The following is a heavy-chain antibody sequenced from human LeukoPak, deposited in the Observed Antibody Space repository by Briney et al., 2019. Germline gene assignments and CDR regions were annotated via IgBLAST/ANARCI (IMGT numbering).Heavy chain of an antibody. J-gene: IGHJ2*01. Sequence: GESLRLSCAVSGFTVSSDSMNWVRQAPGKGLEWVANIKQDGSEKYYVDSVKGRFTISRDNAKNSLFLQMNSLRAEDTAVYYCARIYSSGHYYFDLWGRGTLVTVSS. V-gene: IGHV3-7*01. D-gene: IGHD6-19*01. CDR3: ARIYSSGHYYFDL. CDR2: IKQDGSEK. CDR1: GFTVSSDS.